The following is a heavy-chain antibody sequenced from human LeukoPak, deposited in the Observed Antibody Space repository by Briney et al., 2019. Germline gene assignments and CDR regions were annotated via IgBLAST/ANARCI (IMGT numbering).Heavy chain of an antibody. J-gene: IGHJ6*02. D-gene: IGHD1-26*01. CDR1: GFSFGDYA. Sequence: GSLRLSCAASGFSFGDYAMHWVRQAPGKGLEWVSLIRADGGRTYYADSVNGRFTISRDNSKNSLYLQMNSLRTDDTALYYCGTWALYHGLDVWGQGTTVTVSS. CDR2: IRADGGRT. V-gene: IGHV3-43*02. CDR3: GTWALYHGLDV.